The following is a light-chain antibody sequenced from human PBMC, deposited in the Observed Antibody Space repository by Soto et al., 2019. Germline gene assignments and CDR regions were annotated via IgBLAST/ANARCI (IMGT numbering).Light chain of an antibody. CDR1: NIGSKN. J-gene: IGLJ1*01. CDR3: SSYTSSNTLV. Sequence: SYELTQPLSVSVALGQTARITCGGNNIGSKNVHWYQQKPGQAPVLVIYRDSNRPSGIPERFSGSNSGNTATLTISRAQAGDEADYYCSSYTSSNTLVFGTGTKLTVL. V-gene: IGLV3-9*01. CDR2: RDS.